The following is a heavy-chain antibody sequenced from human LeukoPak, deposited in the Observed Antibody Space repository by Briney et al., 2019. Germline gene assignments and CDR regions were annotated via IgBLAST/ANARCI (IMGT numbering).Heavy chain of an antibody. CDR1: GYSFTSYM. D-gene: IGHD6-19*01. CDR2: IYPGDSDT. J-gene: IGHJ4*02. Sequence: GESLKISCKGSGYSFTSYMIGWVRQMPGKGLEWKGIIYPGDSDTRYSPSFQGQVTISADKSISTAYLQWSSLKASDAAMYYCARRRYSSGWLYFDYWGQGTLVTVSS. CDR3: ARRRYSSGWLYFDY. V-gene: IGHV5-51*01.